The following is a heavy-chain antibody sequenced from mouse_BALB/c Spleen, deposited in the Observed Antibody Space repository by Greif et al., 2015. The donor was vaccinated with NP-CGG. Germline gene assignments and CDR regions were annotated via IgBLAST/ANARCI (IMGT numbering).Heavy chain of an antibody. CDR2: IDPANGNT. V-gene: IGHV14-3*02. J-gene: IGHJ2*01. CDR1: GFNIKDTY. CDR3: ARTAYYRYGYFDY. Sequence: VQLQQSGAELVKPGASVKLSCTASGFNIKDTYMHWVKQRPEQGLEWIGRIDPANGNTKYDPKFQGKATITADTSSNTAYLQLSSLTSEDTAVYYCARTAYYRYGYFDYWGQGTTLTVSS. D-gene: IGHD2-14*01.